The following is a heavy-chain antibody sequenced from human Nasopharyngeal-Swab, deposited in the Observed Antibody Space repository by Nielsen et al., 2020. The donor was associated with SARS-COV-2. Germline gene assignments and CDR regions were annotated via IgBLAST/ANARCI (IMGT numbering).Heavy chain of an antibody. J-gene: IGHJ5*02. V-gene: IGHV3-23*01. Sequence: GESLKISCAASGFTFSNFAMSWVRQAPGKGLEWVSVISGGSDSTYYTDSVRGRFTISRDNSKNTLNLQMNSLRAEDTAVYYCARDYYDSSGYYNNWFDPWGQGTLVTVSS. CDR1: GFTFSNFA. CDR2: ISGGSDST. D-gene: IGHD3-22*01. CDR3: ARDYYDSSGYYNNWFDP.